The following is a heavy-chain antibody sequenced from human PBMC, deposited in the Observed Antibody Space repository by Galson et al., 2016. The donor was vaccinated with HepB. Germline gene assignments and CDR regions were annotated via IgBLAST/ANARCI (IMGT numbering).Heavy chain of an antibody. CDR1: GYSFTSYW. Sequence: QSGAEVKKPGESLKISCKGSGYSFTSYWIGWVRQMPGKGLEWMGIIYPGDSDTTYSPSFQGQVSIPSDKAISTAYLQWNTLKASDTAMYYCTRSTRRYCSGGTCYPIDAFDLWGQGTMVTVSS. V-gene: IGHV5-51*01. CDR2: IYPGDSDT. CDR3: TRSTRRYCSGGTCYPIDAFDL. J-gene: IGHJ3*01. D-gene: IGHD2-15*01.